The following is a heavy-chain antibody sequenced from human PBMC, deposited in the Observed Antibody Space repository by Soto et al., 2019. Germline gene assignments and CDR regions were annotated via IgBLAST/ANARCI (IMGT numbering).Heavy chain of an antibody. J-gene: IGHJ4*02. CDR1: GGAISSSKW. CDR3: ARASATIAAAAIFDY. Sequence: QVQLQESGPGLVKPSGTLSLTCAVSGGAISSSKWWSWVRQPPGKGLAWIGEIYQSGSTNYNPSLERRVRMSVDKSRNQFSLKLTSVSAADTAVYYCARASATIAAAAIFDYWGQGTLVTVSS. D-gene: IGHD6-13*01. V-gene: IGHV4-4*02. CDR2: IYQSGST.